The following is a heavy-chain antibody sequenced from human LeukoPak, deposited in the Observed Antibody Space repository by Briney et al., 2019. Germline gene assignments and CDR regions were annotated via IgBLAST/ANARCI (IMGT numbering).Heavy chain of an antibody. CDR3: ARDPSGGYFDY. CDR1: GGTFSSYV. CDR2: IIPIFGTA. V-gene: IGHV1-69*13. Sequence: SVKVSCKASGGTFSSYVISWVRQAPGQGLEWMGGIIPIFGTANYAQMFQGRVTITADESTSTAYMELSSLRSEDTAMYYCARDPSGGYFDYWGQGTLVTVSS. J-gene: IGHJ4*02. D-gene: IGHD1-14*01.